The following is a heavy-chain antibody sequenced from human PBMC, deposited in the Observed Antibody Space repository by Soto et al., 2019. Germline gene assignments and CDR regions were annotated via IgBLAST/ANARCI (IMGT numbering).Heavy chain of an antibody. D-gene: IGHD3-22*01. Sequence: SSETLSLTCTVSGGSISSYYWSWIRQPPGKGLEWIGYIYYSGSTNCNPSLRSRVTISVDTSKNQFSLKLSSVTAADTAVYYCARARDYYDSSGYYPTRDWFDPWGQGTLVTVSS. V-gene: IGHV4-59*01. CDR3: ARARDYYDSSGYYPTRDWFDP. CDR1: GGSISSYY. J-gene: IGHJ5*02. CDR2: IYYSGST.